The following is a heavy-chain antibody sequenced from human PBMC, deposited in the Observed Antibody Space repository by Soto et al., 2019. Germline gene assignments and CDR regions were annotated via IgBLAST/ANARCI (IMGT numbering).Heavy chain of an antibody. CDR1: GGTFSSYA. D-gene: IGHD2-2*01. Sequence: QVQLVQSGAEVKKPGSSVKVSCKASGGTFSSYAISWVRQAPGQGLEWMGGIIPISGTANYAQKFQGRVTFTADESTRTAYMELSSLRSEDTAVYSCARSQGSSTSLEIYYYYYYGMDVWGQGTTVTVSS. J-gene: IGHJ6*02. CDR2: IIPISGTA. V-gene: IGHV1-69*01. CDR3: ARSQGSSTSLEIYYYYYYGMDV.